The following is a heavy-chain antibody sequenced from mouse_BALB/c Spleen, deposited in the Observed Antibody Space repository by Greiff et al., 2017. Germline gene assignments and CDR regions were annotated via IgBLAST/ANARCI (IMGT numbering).Heavy chain of an antibody. D-gene: IGHD2-1*01. V-gene: IGHV1S81*02. Sequence: QVQLKESGAELVKPGASVKLSCKASGYTFTSYYMYWVKQRPGQGLEWIGEINPSNGGTNFNEKFKSKATLTVDKSSSTAYMQLSSLTSEDSAVYYCTRYGNYAEEYAMDYWGQGTSVTVSS. CDR2: INPSNGGT. CDR1: GYTFTSYY. CDR3: TRYGNYAEEYAMDY. J-gene: IGHJ4*01.